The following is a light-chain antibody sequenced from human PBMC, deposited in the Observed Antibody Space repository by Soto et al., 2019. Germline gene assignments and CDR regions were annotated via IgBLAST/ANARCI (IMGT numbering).Light chain of an antibody. V-gene: IGKV1-39*01. Sequence: DIQITQSPSSLSASVGDRVTITCRASHSISVYLNWYQEKPGKAPKLLLYASSTLQSRVTSRFSGRGSGIDFTLTISSLQPEDFEPYDCQLSYSTPQTFGQGTKLEIK. CDR1: HSISVY. CDR2: ASS. J-gene: IGKJ2*01. CDR3: QLSYSTPQT.